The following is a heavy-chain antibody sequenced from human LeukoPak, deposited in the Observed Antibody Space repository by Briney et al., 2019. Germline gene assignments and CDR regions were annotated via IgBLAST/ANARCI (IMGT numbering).Heavy chain of an antibody. V-gene: IGHV4-30-4*01. CDR1: GGSISSGDYY. D-gene: IGHD1-26*01. Sequence: SETLSLTCTVSGGSISSGDYYWSWLRQPPGKGLEWIGYIYYSGSTYYNPSLKSRVTISVDTSKNQFSLKLSSVTAADTAVYYCARDPLLGGWNWFDPWGQGTLVTVSS. CDR3: ARDPLLGGWNWFDP. CDR2: IYYSGST. J-gene: IGHJ5*02.